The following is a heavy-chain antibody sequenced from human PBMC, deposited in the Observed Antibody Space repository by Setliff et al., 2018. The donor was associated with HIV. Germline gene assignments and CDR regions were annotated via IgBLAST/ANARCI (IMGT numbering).Heavy chain of an antibody. D-gene: IGHD6-13*01. CDR2: VTHSGST. CDR1: GGSLSGFY. J-gene: IGHJ4*02. Sequence: PSETLSLTCAVYGGSLSGFYWTFIRQSPGKGLEWIGEVTHSGSTTYDPSLKSRITISVDTSKNQFSLKLSSVTAADTAIYYCARDPGITAAGTEYFDSWGQGILVTVSS. CDR3: ARDPGITAAGTEYFDS. V-gene: IGHV4-34*01.